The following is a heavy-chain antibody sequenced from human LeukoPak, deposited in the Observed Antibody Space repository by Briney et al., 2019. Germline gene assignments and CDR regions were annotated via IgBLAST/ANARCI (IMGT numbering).Heavy chain of an antibody. D-gene: IGHD2-15*01. CDR3: ARDVGYCSGGSCYSRYYYYMDV. CDR2: IIPIFGTA. CDR1: GGAFSSYA. V-gene: IGHV1-69*13. J-gene: IGHJ6*03. Sequence: SVKVSCKASGGAFSSYAISWVRQAPGQGLEWMGGIIPIFGTANYAQKFQGRVTITADESTSTAYMELSSLRSEDTAVYYCARDVGYCSGGSCYSRYYYYMDVWGKGTTVTISS.